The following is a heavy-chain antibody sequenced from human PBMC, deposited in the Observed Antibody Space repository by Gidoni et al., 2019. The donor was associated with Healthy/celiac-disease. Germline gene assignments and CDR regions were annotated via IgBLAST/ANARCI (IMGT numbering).Heavy chain of an antibody. CDR1: GFTFSSYS. D-gene: IGHD2-2*01. CDR2: ISSSSSYI. Sequence: EVQLVESGGGLVKPGGSLRLSCAASGFTFSSYSMNWVRQAPGKGLEWVSSISSSSSYIYYADSVKGRFTISRDNAKNSLYLQMNSLRAEDTAVYYCARDTPDIVVVPAAPDYYYYYGMDVWGQGTTVTVSS. CDR3: ARDTPDIVVVPAAPDYYYYYGMDV. J-gene: IGHJ6*02. V-gene: IGHV3-21*01.